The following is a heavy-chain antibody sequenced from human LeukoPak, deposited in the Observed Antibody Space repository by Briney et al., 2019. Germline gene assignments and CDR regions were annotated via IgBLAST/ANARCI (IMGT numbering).Heavy chain of an antibody. Sequence: PSETLSLTCTVSGGSIGSNNYYWGWIRQPPGTGLEWIGSISHSGNTNHNPSLNSRVSFSVDTSKNQFSLKLSSVTAADTAVYYCAGQCPAEYAFWSGSLQRRYYYYYMDVWGKGTTVTVSS. CDR1: GGSIGSNNYY. CDR2: ISHSGNT. J-gene: IGHJ6*03. V-gene: IGHV4-39*01. CDR3: AGQCPAEYAFWSGSLQRRYYYYYMDV. D-gene: IGHD3-3*01.